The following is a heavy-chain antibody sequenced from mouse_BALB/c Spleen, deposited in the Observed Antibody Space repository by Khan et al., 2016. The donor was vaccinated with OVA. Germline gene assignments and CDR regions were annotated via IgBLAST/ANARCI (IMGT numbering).Heavy chain of an antibody. J-gene: IGHJ2*01. D-gene: IGHD1-1*01. V-gene: IGHV5-6-5*01. Sequence: EVELVESGGGLVKPGGSLKLSCAASGFTFSSYAMSWVRQTPEKRLEWVASISSGGSTYYPDSVKGRFTISRDNARNILYLQMSSLRSEDMAMYYCASPLYYYGSSYVDYWGQGTTLTVSS. CDR2: ISSGGST. CDR3: ASPLYYYGSSYVDY. CDR1: GFTFSSYA.